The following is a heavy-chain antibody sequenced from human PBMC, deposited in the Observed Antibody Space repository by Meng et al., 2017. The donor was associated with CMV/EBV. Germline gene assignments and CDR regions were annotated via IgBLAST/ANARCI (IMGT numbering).Heavy chain of an antibody. V-gene: IGHV4-59*01. CDR2: IYYSGST. D-gene: IGHD3-3*01. Sequence: SETLSLTCTVSGGSISSYYWSWIRQPPGKGLEWIGYIYYSGSTNYNPSLKSRVTISVDTSKNQFSLKLSSVTAADTAVYYCARGDYDFWGGYVLGVSGEGGGRPNWFDPWGQGTLVTVSS. J-gene: IGHJ5*02. CDR3: ARGDYDFWGGYVLGVSGEGGGRPNWFDP. CDR1: GGSISSYY.